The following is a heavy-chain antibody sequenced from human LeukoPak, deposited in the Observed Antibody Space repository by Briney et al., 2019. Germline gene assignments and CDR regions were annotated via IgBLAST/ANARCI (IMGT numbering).Heavy chain of an antibody. CDR2: INTNTGNP. Sequence: GASVKVSCKASGYTFTSYAMNWVRQAPGQGLEWMGWINTNTGNPTYAQGFTGRFVFSLDTSVSTAYLQISSLKAEDTAVYYCARVSVPYYDFWSGFHYYYYYMDVWGKGTTVTVSS. J-gene: IGHJ6*03. CDR1: GYTFTSYA. CDR3: ARVSVPYYDFWSGFHYYYYYMDV. D-gene: IGHD3-3*01. V-gene: IGHV7-4-1*02.